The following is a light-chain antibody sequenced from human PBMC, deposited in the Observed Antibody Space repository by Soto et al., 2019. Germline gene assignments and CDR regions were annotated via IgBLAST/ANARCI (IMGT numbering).Light chain of an antibody. CDR2: AAS. Sequence: DIQMTQSPSSLSAFVGDRVTITCRASQSVNNHFNWYQQKPGKAPTLLIYAASGLQSGVPSRFSGSGSGTDFTLTISSLQPEDFATYYCQKTYSAIHTFGQGTKLEIK. CDR1: QSVNNH. CDR3: QKTYSAIHT. V-gene: IGKV1-39*01. J-gene: IGKJ2*01.